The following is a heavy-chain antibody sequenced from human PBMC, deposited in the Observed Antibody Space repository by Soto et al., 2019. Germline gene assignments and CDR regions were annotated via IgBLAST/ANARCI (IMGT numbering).Heavy chain of an antibody. CDR2: IKSKTDGGTA. Sequence: EVQLVESGGGLVKPGGSLRLSCAASRFTFFTAWMSWVRQAPGRGLEWVGRIKSKTDGGTADYAAPVKGRFTMSRDDSKKTLYRQMDSLKTEETGVYYCTTDLSISLYGVVTGVDYWGLGTLVTVSS. V-gene: IGHV3-15*01. D-gene: IGHD3-3*01. CDR1: RFTFFTAW. J-gene: IGHJ4*02. CDR3: TTDLSISLYGVVTGVDY.